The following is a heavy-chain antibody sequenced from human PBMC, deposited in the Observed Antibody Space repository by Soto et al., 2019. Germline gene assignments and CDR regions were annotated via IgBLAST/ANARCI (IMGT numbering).Heavy chain of an antibody. Sequence: GASAKVSCKASGYTFTSYSMQWVRQSPGQRLERMGWITAGNGNTQYSQKFPGRVTITRDTAASTAYMELSSLSAEDTAVYYCARCVEASAGREYDYGYGQDVCAQGTSDPVSA. J-gene: IGHJ6*01. V-gene: IGHV1-3*01. CDR2: ITAGNGNT. CDR3: ARCVEASAGREYDYGYGQDV. CDR1: GYTFTSYS. D-gene: IGHD6-13*01.